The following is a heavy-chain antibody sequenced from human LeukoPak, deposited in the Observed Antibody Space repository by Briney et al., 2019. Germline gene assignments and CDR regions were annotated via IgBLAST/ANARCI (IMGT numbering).Heavy chain of an antibody. J-gene: IGHJ4*02. CDR1: GGSFSGYY. Sequence: SETLSLTCAVYGGSFSGYYWSWIRQPPGKGLEWVGEINHSGSTNYNPSLKSRVTIPVDTSKNQFSLKLSSVTAADTAVYYCARGLRIAARLRDYWGQGTLVTVSS. CDR2: INHSGST. D-gene: IGHD6-6*01. V-gene: IGHV4-34*01. CDR3: ARGLRIAARLRDY.